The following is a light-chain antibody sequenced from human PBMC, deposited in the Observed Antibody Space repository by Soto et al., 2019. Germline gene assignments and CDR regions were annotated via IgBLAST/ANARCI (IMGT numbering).Light chain of an antibody. CDR1: QNLSRY. CDR3: QHRSNWPPGIT. J-gene: IGKJ5*01. CDR2: DAS. Sequence: EVVLTQSPGTLSLSPGDRASLSCRASQNLSRYFLAWYQQKPGQAPRLLIYDASDRATGIPARFSGSGSGTDFTLTISSLEPEDFAVYYCQHRSNWPPGITFGQGTRLEIK. V-gene: IGKV3-11*01.